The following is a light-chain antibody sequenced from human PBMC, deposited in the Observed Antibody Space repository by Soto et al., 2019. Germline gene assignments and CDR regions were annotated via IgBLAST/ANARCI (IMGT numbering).Light chain of an antibody. CDR1: SSDVGSYNL. V-gene: IGLV2-23*03. Sequence: QSALTQPASVSGSPGQSITISCTGTSSDVGSYNLVSWYQQHPGKAPKLMIYEGSKRPSGFSNRFSGSKSGNTASLTISGLQAEDEAHYYCCSYAGSSTFVVFGGGTKL. CDR2: EGS. CDR3: CSYAGSSTFVV. J-gene: IGLJ2*01.